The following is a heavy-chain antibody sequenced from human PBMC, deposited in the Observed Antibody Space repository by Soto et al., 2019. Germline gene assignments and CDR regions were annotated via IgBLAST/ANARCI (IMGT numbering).Heavy chain of an antibody. CDR1: GYSFANYW. D-gene: IGHD6-19*01. Sequence: PGESLKISCKGSGYSFANYWIGWVRQMPGKGLEWMGIIYPGDSDTRYSPSFQGQVTIPADKSISTAYLQWSSLKASDTAMYYCARPREAGKYYYGVDVWGQGTTVTVSS. V-gene: IGHV5-51*01. CDR2: IYPGDSDT. CDR3: ARPREAGKYYYGVDV. J-gene: IGHJ6*02.